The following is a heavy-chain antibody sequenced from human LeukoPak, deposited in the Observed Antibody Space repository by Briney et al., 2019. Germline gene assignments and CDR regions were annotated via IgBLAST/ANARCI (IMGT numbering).Heavy chain of an antibody. V-gene: IGHV1-2*02. CDR2: INPNSGGT. CDR1: GYTFTGYY. CDR3: ARDLGLYSGYDPFDY. D-gene: IGHD5-12*01. Sequence: ASVKVSCKASGYTFTGYYMHWVRQAPGQGLEWMGWINPNSGGTNYAQKFQGRVTMTRDTSTSTVYMELSSLRSEDTAVYYCARDLGLYSGYDPFDYWGQGTLVTVSS. J-gene: IGHJ4*02.